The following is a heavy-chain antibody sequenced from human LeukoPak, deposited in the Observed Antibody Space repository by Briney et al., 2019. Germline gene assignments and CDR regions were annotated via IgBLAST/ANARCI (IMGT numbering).Heavy chain of an antibody. Sequence: GESLKISCKGSGYRFTSYWIGWVRQMPGKGLEWMGIIYPGDSDTRYSPSFQGQVTITVDKSITTAYLQWSSLKASDTAIYYCARLFVVVPAEEVDYWGQGTLVTVSS. CDR3: ARLFVVVPAEEVDY. J-gene: IGHJ4*02. D-gene: IGHD2-2*01. V-gene: IGHV5-51*01. CDR1: GYRFTSYW. CDR2: IYPGDSDT.